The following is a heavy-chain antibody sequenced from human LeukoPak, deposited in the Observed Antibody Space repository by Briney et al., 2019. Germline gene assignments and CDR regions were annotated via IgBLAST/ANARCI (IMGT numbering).Heavy chain of an antibody. CDR2: INPNSGGT. Sequence: ASVKVSCKASGYTFTGYYMHWVRQAPGQGLEWMGWINPNSGGTNYAQKFQGRVTMTRDTSISTAYMELSRLRSDDTAVYYCARGVEWEPEKYYFDYWGQGTLVTVSS. CDR3: ARGVEWEPEKYYFDY. V-gene: IGHV1-2*02. D-gene: IGHD1-26*01. CDR1: GYTFTGYY. J-gene: IGHJ4*02.